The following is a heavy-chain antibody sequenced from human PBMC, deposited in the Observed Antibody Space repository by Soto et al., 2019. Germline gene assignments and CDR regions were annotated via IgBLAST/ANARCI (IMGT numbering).Heavy chain of an antibody. CDR3: ASTKLAFYTRLDP. CDR2: IYYSGST. CDR1: GGSISSSSYY. J-gene: IGHJ5*02. V-gene: IGHV4-39*01. D-gene: IGHD6-6*01. Sequence: QLQLQESGPGLVKPSETLSLTCTVSGGSISSSSYYWGWIRQPPGKGLEWIGSIYYSGSTYYNPPXXXRXSLSGDTSQNQFALKLRAVTAAAPAAYHWASTKLAFYTRLDPWGQGTPVNVSS.